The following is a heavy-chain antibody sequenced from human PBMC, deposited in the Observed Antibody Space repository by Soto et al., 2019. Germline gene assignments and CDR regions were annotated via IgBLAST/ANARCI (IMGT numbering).Heavy chain of an antibody. V-gene: IGHV3-9*01. CDR3: TREYCGNTGCKGYLDC. Sequence: PGGSLRLSCAASGFTFGDYSMHWVRQAPGKGLEWVSGLNSNSDTRGYADSVKGRFTISRDNAESSLYLEMNNLRIEDTALYYCTREYCGNTGCKGYLDCWGQGTLVTVSS. D-gene: IGHD2-2*01. CDR2: LNSNSDTR. CDR1: GFTFGDYS. J-gene: IGHJ4*02.